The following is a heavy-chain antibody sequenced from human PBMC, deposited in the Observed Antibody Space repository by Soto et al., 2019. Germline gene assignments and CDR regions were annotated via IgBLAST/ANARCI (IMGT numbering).Heavy chain of an antibody. CDR3: ASRDYYDSTGYFYV. J-gene: IGHJ4*02. D-gene: IGHD3-22*01. V-gene: IGHV4-4*02. CDR2: VYYRGTT. Sequence: PSETLSLTCAVAGGSISNGNWWSWVRQPPGKVLEWIGEVYYRGTTNYNPSLKSRVTMSVDKSKNQFYLTLSSVTAADTAMFYCASRDYYDSTGYFYVWGQGTLVTVCS. CDR1: GGSISNGNW.